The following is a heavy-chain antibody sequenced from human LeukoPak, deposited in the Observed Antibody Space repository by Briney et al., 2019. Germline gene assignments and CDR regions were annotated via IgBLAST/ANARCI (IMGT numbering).Heavy chain of an antibody. Sequence: GGSLRLSCAASGFTFSDYYMSWIRQAPGKGLEWVSYISSSGSTIYYADSVKGRFTISRDNAKNSLYLQMNSLRAEDTAVYYCAKDEVGATTNTPNWGQGTLVTVSS. D-gene: IGHD1-26*01. V-gene: IGHV3-11*01. J-gene: IGHJ4*02. CDR2: ISSSGSTI. CDR1: GFTFSDYY. CDR3: AKDEVGATTNTPN.